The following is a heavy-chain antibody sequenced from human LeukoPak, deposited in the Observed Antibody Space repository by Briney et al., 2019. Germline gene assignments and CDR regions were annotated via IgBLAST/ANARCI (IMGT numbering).Heavy chain of an antibody. J-gene: IGHJ4*02. CDR3: ARGRVQLWAYFDY. D-gene: IGHD5-18*01. CDR2: LYYSGST. CDR1: GGSISSSTYY. V-gene: IGHV4-39*07. Sequence: SETLSLTCTVSGGSISSSTYYWGWIRQPPGKGLEWIGNLYYSGSTYYNPSLKSRVTISVDTSKNQFSLKLSSVTAADTAVYYCARGRVQLWAYFDYWGQGTLVTVSS.